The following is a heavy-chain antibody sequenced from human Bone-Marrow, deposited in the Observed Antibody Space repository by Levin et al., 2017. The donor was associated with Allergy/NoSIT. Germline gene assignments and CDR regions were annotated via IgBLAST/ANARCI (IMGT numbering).Heavy chain of an antibody. CDR2: IIPILGIA. CDR1: GGTFSSYT. Sequence: SVKVSCKASGGTFSSYTISWVRQAPGQGLEWMGRIIPILGIANYAQKFQGRVTITADKSTSTAYMELSSLRSEDTAVYYCARDRRGGAKYYDFWSGYYTNYYYYYGMDVWGQGTTVTVSS. J-gene: IGHJ6*02. D-gene: IGHD3-3*01. CDR3: ARDRRGGAKYYDFWSGYYTNYYYYYGMDV. V-gene: IGHV1-69*04.